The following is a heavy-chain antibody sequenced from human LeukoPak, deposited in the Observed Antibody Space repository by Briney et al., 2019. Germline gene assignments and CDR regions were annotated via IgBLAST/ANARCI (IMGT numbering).Heavy chain of an antibody. D-gene: IGHD3-10*02. Sequence: ASVKVSCKASGYTFTSYDINWVRQATGQGLEWMGWMNPSSGNAGYAQKFQGRVSMTRDTSISTAYMELSSLRSEDTAVYYCARGPVEAVFGVSTEDWGQGTTVTVSS. CDR1: GYTFTSYD. V-gene: IGHV1-8*01. J-gene: IGHJ6*02. CDR2: MNPSSGNA. CDR3: ARGPVEAVFGVSTED.